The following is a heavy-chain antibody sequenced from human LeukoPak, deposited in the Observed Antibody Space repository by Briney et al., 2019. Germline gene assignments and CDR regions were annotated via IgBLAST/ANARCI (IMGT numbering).Heavy chain of an antibody. CDR2: IKTDGSET. CDR1: GFTFHSYW. Sequence: GGSLRLSCAASGFTFHSYWMTWVRQAPGKGLEWVAHIKTDGSETYYVGSVKGRFTISRDNSKNTLYLQMNSLRAEDTAVYYCARDRPLRSSSPKPYYYYGMDVWGQGTTVTVSS. J-gene: IGHJ6*02. V-gene: IGHV3-7*01. CDR3: ARDRPLRSSSPKPYYYYGMDV. D-gene: IGHD2-2*01.